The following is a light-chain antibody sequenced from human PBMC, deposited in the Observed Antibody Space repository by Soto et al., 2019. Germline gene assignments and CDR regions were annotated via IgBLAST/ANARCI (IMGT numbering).Light chain of an antibody. CDR1: QSVLYSSNNKNY. CDR2: WAS. V-gene: IGKV4-1*01. Sequence: DIVMTQSPDSLAVSLGERATINCKSSQSVLYSSNNKNYLAWYQQKPGQPPKLLIYWASTRESGVPDRFSGGGSGTDFTLTISLLQAEDVALYFCQQYYTPLRTFGQGTKVQI. J-gene: IGKJ1*01. CDR3: QQYYTPLRT.